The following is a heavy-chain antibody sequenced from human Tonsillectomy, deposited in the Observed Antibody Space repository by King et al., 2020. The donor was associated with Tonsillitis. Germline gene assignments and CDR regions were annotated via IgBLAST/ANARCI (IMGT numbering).Heavy chain of an antibody. CDR3: ARQNGGNSEFIRYFDL. D-gene: IGHD4-23*01. CDR1: GGSISSYY. CDR2: IYYSGST. Sequence: VQLQESGPGLVKPSETLSLTCTVSGGSISSYYWSWIRQPPGKGLEWIGYIYYSGSTNYNPSLKSRVTISVDTSKNQFSLKLSSVTAADTAVYYCARQNGGNSEFIRYFDLWGRGTLVTVSS. J-gene: IGHJ2*01. V-gene: IGHV4-59*01.